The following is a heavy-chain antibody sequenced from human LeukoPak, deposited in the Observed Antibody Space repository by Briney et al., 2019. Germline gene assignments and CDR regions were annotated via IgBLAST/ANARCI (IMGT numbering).Heavy chain of an antibody. CDR1: GFTFSNAW. J-gene: IGHJ4*02. CDR3: ARDMTGDNYDY. D-gene: IGHD3-9*01. V-gene: IGHV3-15*07. CDR2: IKSKTDGGTT. Sequence: GGSLRLSCAASGFTFSNAWMNWVRQAPGKGLEWVGRIKSKTDGGTTDYAAPVKGRFTISRDDSKNTLYLQMNSLRAEDTAVYYCARDMTGDNYDYWGQGTLVTVSS.